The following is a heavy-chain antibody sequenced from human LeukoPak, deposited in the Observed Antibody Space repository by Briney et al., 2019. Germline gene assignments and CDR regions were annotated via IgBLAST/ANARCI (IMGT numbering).Heavy chain of an antibody. CDR1: GYTFTGYY. D-gene: IGHD1-14*01. CDR2: INPNSGGT. V-gene: IGHV1-2*02. J-gene: IGHJ3*02. CDR3: AREKAGTDDAFDI. Sequence: ASVKVSCKASGYTFTGYYKHWVRQAPGQGLEWMGWINPNSGGTNYAQKFQGRVTMTRDTSTSTAYMELSRLRSDDTAVYYCAREKAGTDDAFDIWGQGTMVTVSS.